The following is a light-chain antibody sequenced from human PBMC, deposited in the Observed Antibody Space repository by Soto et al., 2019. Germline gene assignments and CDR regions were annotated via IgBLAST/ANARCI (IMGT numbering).Light chain of an antibody. J-gene: IGKJ2*01. CDR2: GAS. V-gene: IGKV3-20*01. CDR1: QSVSSSY. Sequence: EIVLTQSPGTLSLSPGERATLSCRASQSVSSSYLAWYQQKPGQPPMLLIYGASSRATGIPDRVRCSGSGTDLTLTLSRLEPEDVAVYYCQQYGSSPRVYTFGQGTKLEIK. CDR3: QQYGSSPRVYT.